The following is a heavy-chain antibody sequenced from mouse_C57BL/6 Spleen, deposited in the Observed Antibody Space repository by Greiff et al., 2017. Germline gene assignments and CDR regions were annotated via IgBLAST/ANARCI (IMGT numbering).Heavy chain of an antibody. CDR1: GYTFTDHT. J-gene: IGHJ2*01. V-gene: IGHV1-78*01. CDR2: IYPRDGST. D-gene: IGHD1-2*01. Sequence: QVQLKESDAELVKPGASVKISCKVSGYTFTDHTIHWMKQRPEQGLEWIGYIYPRDGSTKYNEKFKGKATLTADTSSSTAYKQLNILSSEDSAVDFCARYGYMIRGYFDYWGQGTTLTVSS. CDR3: ARYGYMIRGYFDY.